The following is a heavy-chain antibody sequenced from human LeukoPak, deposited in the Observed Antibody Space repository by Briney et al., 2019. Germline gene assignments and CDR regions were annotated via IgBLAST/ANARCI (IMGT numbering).Heavy chain of an antibody. CDR1: GCSISSYY. J-gene: IGHJ6*03. CDR2: IYDSGST. Sequence: PSETLSLTCTVSGCSISSYYWSWIRQPPGKGLEWIGYIYDSGSTNYNPSLKSRVTISVDTSKNQSSLKLSFVTAADTAVYYCARVPRYYYYMDVWGKGTTVTVSS. CDR3: ARVPRYYYYMDV. V-gene: IGHV4-59*01.